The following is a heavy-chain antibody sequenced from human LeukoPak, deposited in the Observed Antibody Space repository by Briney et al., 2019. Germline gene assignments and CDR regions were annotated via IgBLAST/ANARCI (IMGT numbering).Heavy chain of an antibody. CDR1: GFTFDDYV. V-gene: IGHV3-20*04. J-gene: IGHJ4*02. Sequence: GGSLRLSCAASGFTFDDYVMSWVRQVAGQGLEWVSGIDWNGASTGYADSVKGRFTISRDNAKKSLYLQMNSLRAEDTALYYCARGSTMVSDYWGQGTLVTVSS. CDR3: ARGSTMVSDY. D-gene: IGHD3-10*01. CDR2: IDWNGAST.